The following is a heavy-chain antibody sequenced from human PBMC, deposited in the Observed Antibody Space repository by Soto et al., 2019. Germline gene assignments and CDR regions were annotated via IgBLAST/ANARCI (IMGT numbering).Heavy chain of an antibody. CDR1: GFTMRNNT. J-gene: IGHJ4*02. CDR3: AKDKPGTTSFDY. CDR2: ISDRGDTK. Sequence: EVQLLESGGGLVQPGGSLRLSCAASGFTMRNNTMYWVRQAPGKGLEWDSGISDRGDTKHYADSVKGRFTISRDTSKNTLYLQLNTLRADDTAVYYCAKDKPGTTSFDYWGQGTLVTVSS. V-gene: IGHV3-23*01. D-gene: IGHD1-1*01.